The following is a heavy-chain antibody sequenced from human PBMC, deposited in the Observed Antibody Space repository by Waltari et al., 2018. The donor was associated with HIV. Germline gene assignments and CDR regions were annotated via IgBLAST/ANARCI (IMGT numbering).Heavy chain of an antibody. J-gene: IGHJ4*02. CDR2: ISYDGSNK. D-gene: IGHD2-2*01. CDR3: ARDPQYCSSTSCSYYFDY. CDR1: GFTLSSYA. V-gene: IGHV3-30-3*01. Sequence: QVQLVEAGGGVVQPGRSLRLSCAASGFTLSSYAMHGVRQAPGKGLEWVAVISYDGSNKYYADSVKGRFTISRDNSKNTLYLQMNSLRAEDTAVYYCARDPQYCSSTSCSYYFDYWGQGTLVTVSS.